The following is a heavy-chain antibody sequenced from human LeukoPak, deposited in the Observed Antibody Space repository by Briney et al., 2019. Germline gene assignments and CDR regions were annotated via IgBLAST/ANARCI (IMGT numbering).Heavy chain of an antibody. J-gene: IGHJ6*03. CDR2: INWNGGST. CDR1: GFTFDDYG. CDR3: ARVDCSSTSCYMDYYYYYMDV. Sequence: GGFLRLSCAASGFTFDDYGMSWVRQAPGKGLEWVSGINWNGGSTGYADSVKGRFTISRDNAKNSLYLQMNSLRAEDTALYYCARVDCSSTSCYMDYYYYYMDVWGKGTTVTVSS. D-gene: IGHD2-2*02. V-gene: IGHV3-20*04.